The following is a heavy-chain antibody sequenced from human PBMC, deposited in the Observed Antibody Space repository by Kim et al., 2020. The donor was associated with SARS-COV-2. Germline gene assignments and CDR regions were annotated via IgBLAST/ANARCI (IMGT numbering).Heavy chain of an antibody. J-gene: IGHJ6*02. Sequence: ASVKVSCKSSASTFTPYALHWVRQAPGQRLEWMGWINAGKGDTKYSQKFQGRVTITRDTSARTVYMDLSSLTSEDTAVYYCAKARVVAAHRDYGMDVRGQGTTVTVSS. CDR3: AKARVVAAHRDYGMDV. V-gene: IGHV1-3*01. CDR2: INAGKGDT. CDR1: ASTFTPYA. D-gene: IGHD2-15*01.